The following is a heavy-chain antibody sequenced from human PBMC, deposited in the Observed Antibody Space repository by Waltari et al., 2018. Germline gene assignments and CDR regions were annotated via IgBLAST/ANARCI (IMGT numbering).Heavy chain of an antibody. D-gene: IGHD1-26*01. CDR1: GYSISSGYY. CDR3: AREGGSYSRLFDP. CDR2: IYHSGGT. Sequence: QVQLQESGPGLVKPSETLSLTCAVSGYSISSGYYWGWIRQPPGKGLEWIGSIYHSGGTYYNPSLKSRVTISVDTSKNQFSLKLSSVTAADTAVYYCAREGGSYSRLFDPWGQGTLVTVSS. J-gene: IGHJ5*02. V-gene: IGHV4-38-2*02.